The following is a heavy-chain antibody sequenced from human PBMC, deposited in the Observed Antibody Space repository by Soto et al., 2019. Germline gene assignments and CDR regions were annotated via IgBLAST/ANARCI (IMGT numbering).Heavy chain of an antibody. D-gene: IGHD3-22*01. CDR2: IKSKTDGGTT. J-gene: IGHJ4*02. CDR1: GFTFSNAL. CDR3: TTDPVTILVVVPSSG. V-gene: IGHV3-15*07. Sequence: GGSLRLSCAASGFTFSNALMNWVRQAPGKGLEWVGRIKSKTDGGTTDYAAPVKGRFTISRDDSKNTLYLQMNSLKTEDTPLYYCTTDPVTILVVVPSSGCGQGTLVTVSS.